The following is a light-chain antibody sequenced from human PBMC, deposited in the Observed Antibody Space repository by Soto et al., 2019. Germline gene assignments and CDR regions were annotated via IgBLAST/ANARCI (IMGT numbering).Light chain of an antibody. Sequence: QSVLTQPASVSGSPGQSITISCTGTSSDVGAYTSVSWYQQHPGKAPKLIIYEVSNRPPGVSTRFSGSKSASTASLTISGLQAEDEAHYYCSSYTDRKNLVFXTGTKVTVL. V-gene: IGLV2-14*01. CDR2: EVS. CDR3: SSYTDRKNLV. CDR1: SSDVGAYTS. J-gene: IGLJ1*01.